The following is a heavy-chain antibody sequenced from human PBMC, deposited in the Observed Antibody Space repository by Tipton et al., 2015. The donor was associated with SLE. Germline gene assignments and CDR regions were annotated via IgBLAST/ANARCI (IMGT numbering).Heavy chain of an antibody. D-gene: IGHD6-6*01. V-gene: IGHV4-38-2*02. CDR1: GYSISSGYY. CDR2: IYHSGST. J-gene: IGHJ2*01. CDR3: ASWEAARHWYFDL. Sequence: TLSLTCTVSGYSISSGYYWGWIRQPPGKGLEWIGSIYHSGSTYYNPSLKSRVTISVDTSKNQFSLKLSSVTAADTAVYYCASWEAARHWYFDLWGRGTLVTVSS.